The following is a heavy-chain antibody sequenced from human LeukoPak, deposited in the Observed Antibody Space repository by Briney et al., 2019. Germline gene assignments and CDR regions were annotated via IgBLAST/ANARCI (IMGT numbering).Heavy chain of an antibody. CDR2: IIPIFGTA. J-gene: IGHJ4*02. D-gene: IGHD1-26*01. CDR3: ARDKSGSYYRFDY. CDR1: GYTFTSYG. V-gene: IGHV1-69*05. Sequence: SVKVSCKASGYTFTSYGISWVRQAPGQGLEWMGGIIPIFGTANYAQKFQGRVTITTDESTSTAYMELSSLRSEDTAVYYCARDKSGSYYRFDYWGQGTLVTVSS.